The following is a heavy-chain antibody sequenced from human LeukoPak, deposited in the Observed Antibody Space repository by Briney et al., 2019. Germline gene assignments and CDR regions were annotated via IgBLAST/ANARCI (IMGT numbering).Heavy chain of an antibody. V-gene: IGHV1-2*02. D-gene: IGHD6-19*01. CDR2: INPNNGGT. CDR1: GYTFTGQY. CDR3: ARQLAVAGNAFDI. Sequence: ASVKVSCKASGYTFTGQYIHWVRQAPGQGLEWMGWINPNNGGTNYAQKFQGRVTMTRDTSISTAYMELSRLGSDDTAVYYCARQLAVAGNAFDIWGQGTMVTVSS. J-gene: IGHJ3*02.